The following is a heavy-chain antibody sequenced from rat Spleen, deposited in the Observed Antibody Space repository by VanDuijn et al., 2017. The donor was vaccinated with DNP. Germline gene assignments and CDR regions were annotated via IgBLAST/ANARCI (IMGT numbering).Heavy chain of an antibody. CDR3: ERGCGGSYWYCDF. D-gene: IGHD4-3*01. CDR1: GFTFSAYY. J-gene: IGHJ1*01. V-gene: IGHV5-22*01. CDR2: IGSAAYAP. Sequence: EVQLVESGGDLVHPGRSLKLFCAASGFTFSAYYMAWVRQAPAKGLEWVAYIGSAAYAPYYGDSVKGRFTISRDNAKNTLYLQMSSVRSEDTATYYCERGCGGSYWYCDFWGPGTMVTVSS.